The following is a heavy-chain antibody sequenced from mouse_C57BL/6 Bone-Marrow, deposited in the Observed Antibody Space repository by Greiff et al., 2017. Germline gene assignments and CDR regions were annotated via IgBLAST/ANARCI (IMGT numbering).Heavy chain of an antibody. V-gene: IGHV5-4*03. J-gene: IGHJ3*01. CDR3: ARNLFAY. CDR1: GFTFSSYA. Sequence: EVMLVESGGGLVKPGGSLNLSCAASGFTFSSYAMSWVRQTPEKRLEWVATISDGGSYTYYPDNVKGRFTISRDNAKNNLYLQMSHLKSEDTAMYYCARNLFAYWGQGTLVTVSA. CDR2: ISDGGSYT.